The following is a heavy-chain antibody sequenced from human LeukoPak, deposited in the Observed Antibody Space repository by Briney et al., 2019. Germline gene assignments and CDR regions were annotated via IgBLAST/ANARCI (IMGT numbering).Heavy chain of an antibody. J-gene: IGHJ5*02. V-gene: IGHV1-69*05. CDR1: GGTFSSYA. D-gene: IGHD2-2*02. Sequence: SVKVSCKASGGTFSSYAISWVRQAPGQGLEWMGGIIPIFGTANYAQKFQGRVTITTDESTSTAYMELSSLRSEDTAVYYCAKLIPFPSRRTSGFAPGGKEPLVTVSS. CDR3: AKLIPFPSRRTSGFAP. CDR2: IIPIFGTA.